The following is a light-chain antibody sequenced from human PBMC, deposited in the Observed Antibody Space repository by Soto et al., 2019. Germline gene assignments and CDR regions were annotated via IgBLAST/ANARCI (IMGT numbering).Light chain of an antibody. J-gene: IGKJ1*01. CDR2: SAS. CDR1: QSISSSF. Sequence: DIQMTQSPSSLSSSVLERFTISCRASQSISSSFLNWYQQKPGKAPKLLIYSASSLQSGVPSRFSGSGSGTDFTLTISSLQPEDFATYYCQQSYSTPTWTFGQGTKVE. CDR3: QQSYSTPTWT. V-gene: IGKV1-39*01.